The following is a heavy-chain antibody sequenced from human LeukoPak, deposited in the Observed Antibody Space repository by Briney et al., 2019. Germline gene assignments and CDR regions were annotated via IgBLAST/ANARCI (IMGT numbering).Heavy chain of an antibody. CDR3: ARGYYDFWSGYSTYFDY. D-gene: IGHD3-3*01. CDR2: ISSSGSVT. Sequence: GGSLRLSCAASGFTFSDYYMSWIRQAPGKGLEWVSYISSSGSVTYYAASVRGRFTISRDNAKNSLFLQMNSLGAEDTAVYYCARGYYDFWSGYSTYFDYWGQGTLVTVSS. V-gene: IGHV3-11*04. J-gene: IGHJ4*02. CDR1: GFTFSDYY.